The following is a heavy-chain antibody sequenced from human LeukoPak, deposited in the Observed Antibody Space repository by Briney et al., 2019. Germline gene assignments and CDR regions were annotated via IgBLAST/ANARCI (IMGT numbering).Heavy chain of an antibody. V-gene: IGHV1-18*01. D-gene: IGHD1-26*01. CDR2: ISAYNGYT. J-gene: IGHJ4*02. CDR3: ARVGGNYEGLIDY. Sequence: ASVKVSCKASGYTFTSYAIGWVRQAPGQGLEWMGWISAYNGYTNYAQSLQGRVTMTTDTSTSTAYMELRSLRSDDTAMYHCARVGGNYEGLIDYWGQGTLVTVSS. CDR1: GYTFTSYA.